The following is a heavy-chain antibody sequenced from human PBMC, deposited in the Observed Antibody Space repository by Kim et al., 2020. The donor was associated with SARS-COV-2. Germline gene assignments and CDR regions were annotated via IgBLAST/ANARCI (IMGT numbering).Heavy chain of an antibody. Sequence: RFTISRHNSKNTLYLQMNSLRAEDTAVYYCARGSPDFWSGYYKAGSYFDIWGQGTMVTVSS. D-gene: IGHD3-3*01. CDR3: ARGSPDFWSGYYKAGSYFDI. J-gene: IGHJ3*02. V-gene: IGHV3-53*04.